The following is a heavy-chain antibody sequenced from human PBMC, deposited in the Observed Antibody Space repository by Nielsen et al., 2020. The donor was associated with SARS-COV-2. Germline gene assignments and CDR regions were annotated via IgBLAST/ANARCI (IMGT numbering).Heavy chain of an antibody. V-gene: IGHV3-48*01. Sequence: WIRQPPGKGLEWVSYISSSSSTIYYADSVKGRFTISRDNAKNSLYLQMNSLRAEDTAVYYCARDSSGWYALTTYYYYGMDVWGQGTTVTVPS. J-gene: IGHJ6*02. CDR2: ISSSSSTI. CDR3: ARDSSGWYALTTYYYYGMDV. D-gene: IGHD6-19*01.